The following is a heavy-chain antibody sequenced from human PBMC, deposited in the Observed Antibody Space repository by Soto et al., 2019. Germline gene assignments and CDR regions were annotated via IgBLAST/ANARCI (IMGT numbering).Heavy chain of an antibody. Sequence: QVQLVQSGAEVKKSGASVKISCKASGYSFTGYYIHWVRQAPGQGFEWMGEISPNSGGTQYAQKFQGRVTMTRDTSIPKISMDLSNLSPDDTAVYYCGKGRSGDVGVFYWGQGTLVTVYS. D-gene: IGHD1-26*01. V-gene: IGHV1-2*02. CDR3: GKGRSGDVGVFY. CDR1: GYSFTGYY. J-gene: IGHJ4*02. CDR2: ISPNSGGT.